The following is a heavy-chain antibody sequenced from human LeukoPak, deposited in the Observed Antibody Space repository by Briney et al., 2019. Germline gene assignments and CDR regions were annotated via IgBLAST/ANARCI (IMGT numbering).Heavy chain of an antibody. CDR1: GGSISNYY. V-gene: IGHV4-59*12. D-gene: IGHD6-13*01. CDR3: ARGGQGSSWYLGWFDP. CDR2: IYHSGSV. J-gene: IGHJ5*02. Sequence: SETLSLTCTVSGGSISNYYWSWIRQPPGKGLEWIGYIYHSGSVNYNPSLKSRVTISVDTTNNQFSLKLNSVTAADTAVYYCARGGQGSSWYLGWFDPWGQGTLVTVSS.